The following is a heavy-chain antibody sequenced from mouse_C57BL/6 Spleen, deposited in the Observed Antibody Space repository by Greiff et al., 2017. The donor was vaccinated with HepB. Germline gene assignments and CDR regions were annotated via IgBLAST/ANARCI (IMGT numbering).Heavy chain of an antibody. D-gene: IGHD4-1*01. CDR3: ASEGGTGTWGFAY. CDR2: IWGVGST. Sequence: QVQLQQSGPGLVAPSQSLSITCTVSGFSLTSYGVDWVRQSPGKGLEWLGVIWGVGSTNYNSALKSRLSISKDNSKSQVFLKMNSLQTDDTAMYYCASEGGTGTWGFAYWGQGTLVTVSA. V-gene: IGHV2-6*01. J-gene: IGHJ3*01. CDR1: GFSLTSYG.